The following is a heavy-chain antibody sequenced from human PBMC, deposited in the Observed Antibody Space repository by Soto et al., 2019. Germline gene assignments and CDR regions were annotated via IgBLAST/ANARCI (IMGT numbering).Heavy chain of an antibody. Sequence: GASVKVSCKASGGTFSSYAISWVRQAPGQGLEWMGGIIPIFGTANYAQKFQGRVTITADKSTSTAYMELSSLRSEDTAVYYCARGVRKYQRVYYFDYWGQGTLVTV. V-gene: IGHV1-69*06. D-gene: IGHD2-2*01. J-gene: IGHJ4*02. CDR2: IIPIFGTA. CDR3: ARGVRKYQRVYYFDY. CDR1: GGTFSSYA.